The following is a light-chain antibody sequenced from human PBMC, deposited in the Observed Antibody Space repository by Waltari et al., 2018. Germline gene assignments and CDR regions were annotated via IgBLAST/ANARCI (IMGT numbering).Light chain of an antibody. CDR3: QSYDTSLSVV. J-gene: IGLJ2*01. Sequence: QSVLTQPPSVSGAPGQRVTIHCTGRGSNIGAGYDVPWYQQLPGKAPKLLIYGTSTRPLGVPDRYFGSQSGTSASLAITGLQAEDEADYYCQSYDTSLSVVFGGGTKLTVL. V-gene: IGLV1-40*01. CDR2: GTS. CDR1: GSNIGAGYD.